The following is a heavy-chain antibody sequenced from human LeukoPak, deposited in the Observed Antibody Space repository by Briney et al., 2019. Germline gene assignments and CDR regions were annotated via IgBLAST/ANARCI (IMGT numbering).Heavy chain of an antibody. CDR2: IYHSGST. J-gene: IGHJ4*02. CDR1: GGSISSSNW. D-gene: IGHD5-18*01. V-gene: IGHV4-4*02. CDR3: ARIGYSLTSGVDY. Sequence: SETLSLTCTVSGGSISSSNWWSWVRQPPGKGLEWIGEIYHSGSTNYNPSLKSRVTISVDKSKNQFSLKLSSVTAADTAVYYCARIGYSLTSGVDYWGQGTLVTVSS.